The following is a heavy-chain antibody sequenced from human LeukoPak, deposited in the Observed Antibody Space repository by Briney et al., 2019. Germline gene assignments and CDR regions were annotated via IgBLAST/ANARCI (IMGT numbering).Heavy chain of an antibody. CDR2: ISYDGSNK. Sequence: GGSLRLSCAASGFTFSSYGMHWVRQAPGKGLEWVAVISYDGSNKYYADSVKGRFTISRDNSKNTLYLQMNGLRAEDTAVYYCAKPHLRIADDAFDIWGQGTMVTVSS. J-gene: IGHJ3*02. V-gene: IGHV3-30*18. CDR3: AKPHLRIADDAFDI. D-gene: IGHD6-13*01. CDR1: GFTFSSYG.